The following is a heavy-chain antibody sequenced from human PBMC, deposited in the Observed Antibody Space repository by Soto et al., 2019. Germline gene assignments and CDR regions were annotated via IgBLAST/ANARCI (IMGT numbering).Heavy chain of an antibody. D-gene: IGHD3-3*01. J-gene: IGHJ4*02. V-gene: IGHV1-18*01. Sequence: GASVKVSCKASGYTFTSYGISWVRQAPGQGLEWMGWISAYNGNTNYAQKLQGRVTMTTDTSTSTAYMELRSLRSDDTAVYYCARALWSERNTIFGGHFDYCGQGTLVTVSS. CDR2: ISAYNGNT. CDR1: GYTFTSYG. CDR3: ARALWSERNTIFGGHFDY.